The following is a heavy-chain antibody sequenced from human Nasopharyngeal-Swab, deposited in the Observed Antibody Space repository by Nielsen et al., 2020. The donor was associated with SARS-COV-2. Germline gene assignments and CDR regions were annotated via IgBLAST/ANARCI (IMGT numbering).Heavy chain of an antibody. CDR1: GFNFHTYA. V-gene: IGHV3-30*04. J-gene: IGHJ6*02. Sequence: GESLKTSCVASGFNFHTYALHWVRQAPGKGLEGVAIISYDGSNQFYADSVKGRFTVSRDNSKNTLYLQMSSLTREDTAIYYCARGKDGVYYYYGMDVWGQGTTVTVSS. CDR3: ARGKDGVYYYYGMDV. CDR2: ISYDGSNQ. D-gene: IGHD4-17*01.